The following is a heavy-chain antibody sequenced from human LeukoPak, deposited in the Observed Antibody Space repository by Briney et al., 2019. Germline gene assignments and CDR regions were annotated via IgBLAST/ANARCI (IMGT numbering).Heavy chain of an antibody. CDR1: GYTFTGYY. CDR3: ARDSYYYDSSGYPQRDY. V-gene: IGHV1-2*02. Sequence: GASVKVSCKAAGYTFTGYYMHWVRQAPGQGLEWMGWIFPNSGATNYAQKFQGRVTMTRDTSISTAYMELSRLRSDDTAVYYCARDSYYYDSSGYPQRDYWGQGTLVTVSS. J-gene: IGHJ4*02. CDR2: IFPNSGAT. D-gene: IGHD3-22*01.